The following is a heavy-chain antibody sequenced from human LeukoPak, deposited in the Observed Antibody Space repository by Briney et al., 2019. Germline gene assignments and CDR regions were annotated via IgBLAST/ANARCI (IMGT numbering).Heavy chain of an antibody. V-gene: IGHV4-59*08. D-gene: IGHD4/OR15-4a*01. Sequence: SETLSLTCTVSGGSISSYFWSWIRQPPGKGLEWIGYIYYSGSTNYNPSLKSRVTMSVDTSKNQFSLKLSSVTAADTALYYCARQHTANSNAFDVWGLGTMVTVSS. CDR2: IYYSGST. J-gene: IGHJ3*01. CDR1: GGSISSYF. CDR3: ARQHTANSNAFDV.